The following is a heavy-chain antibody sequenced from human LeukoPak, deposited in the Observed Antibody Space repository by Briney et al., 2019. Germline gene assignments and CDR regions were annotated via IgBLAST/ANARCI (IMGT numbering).Heavy chain of an antibody. Sequence: GGSLRLSCAASGFTFSNYNMNWVRQAPGKGLEWVASIKQDGSEKYYVDSVKGRFTFSRDNAKNSLYLQMDSLRAEDTAVYYCARDKSAGADTGSSFYYWGQGALVTVSS. D-gene: IGHD3-10*01. CDR2: IKQDGSEK. CDR3: ARDKSAGADTGSSFYY. V-gene: IGHV3-7*03. CDR1: GFTFSNYN. J-gene: IGHJ4*02.